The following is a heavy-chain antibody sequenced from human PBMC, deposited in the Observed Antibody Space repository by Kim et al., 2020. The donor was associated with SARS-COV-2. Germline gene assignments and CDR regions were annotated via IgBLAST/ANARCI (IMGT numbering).Heavy chain of an antibody. CDR2: INHSGST. V-gene: IGHV4-34*01. Sequence: SETLSLTCAVYGGSFSGYYWSCIRQPPGKGLEWIGEINHSGSTNYNPSLKSRVTISVDTSKNQFSLKLRSVTAADTAVYYCARGIGERAFDIWGQGTMVTVSS. J-gene: IGHJ3*02. CDR3: ARGIGERAFDI. D-gene: IGHD3-10*01. CDR1: GGSFSGYY.